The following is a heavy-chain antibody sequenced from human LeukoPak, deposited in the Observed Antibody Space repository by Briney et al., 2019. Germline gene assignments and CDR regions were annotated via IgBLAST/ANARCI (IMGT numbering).Heavy chain of an antibody. V-gene: IGHV4-39*01. CDR3: ASLTRLRYGMDV. J-gene: IGHJ6*02. CDR1: GGSISSSSYY. D-gene: IGHD5-12*01. Sequence: PSETLSLTCTVSGGSISSSSYYWGWIRQPPGKGLEWIGSIYYSGSTYYNPSLRSRVTISVDTSKNQFTLKLSSVTSADTGVYYCASLTRLRYGMDVWGQGTTVTVSS. CDR2: IYYSGST.